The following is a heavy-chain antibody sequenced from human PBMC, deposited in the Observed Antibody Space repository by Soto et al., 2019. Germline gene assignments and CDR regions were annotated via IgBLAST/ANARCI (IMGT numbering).Heavy chain of an antibody. CDR2: INHSGST. CDR1: GGSFSGYY. Sequence: SENLSLTCAVYGGSFSGYYWSWIRQPPGKGLEWIGEINHSGSTNYNPSLKSRVTISVDTSKNQFSLKLSSVTARDTAVYYCARERRVVAATRYYYYGMAFRGQGTTVTVSA. D-gene: IGHD2-15*01. CDR3: ARERRVVAATRYYYYGMAF. J-gene: IGHJ6*01. V-gene: IGHV4-34*01.